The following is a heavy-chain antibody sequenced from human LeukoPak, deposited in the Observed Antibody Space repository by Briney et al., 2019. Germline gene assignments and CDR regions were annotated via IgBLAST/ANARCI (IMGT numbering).Heavy chain of an antibody. CDR3: AKASGPSGYYYMDV. V-gene: IGHV3-23*01. Sequence: SGGSLRLSCAASGFTFSSYAMGWVRQAPGKGLEWVSAIIGSGGNTYYADSVKGRFTISRDNSKNTLYMHMNSLRADDTAIYYCAKASGPSGYYYMDVRGKGTTVTVSS. CDR2: IIGSGGNT. J-gene: IGHJ6*03. CDR1: GFTFSSYA.